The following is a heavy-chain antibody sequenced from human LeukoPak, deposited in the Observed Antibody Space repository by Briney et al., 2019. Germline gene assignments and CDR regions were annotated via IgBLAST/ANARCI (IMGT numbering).Heavy chain of an antibody. D-gene: IGHD6-19*01. J-gene: IGHJ4*02. V-gene: IGHV1-2*06. CDR3: ARDRRASSGWQALN. CDR2: INPNSGGT. CDR1: GYTFTSYG. Sequence: GASVKVSCKASGYTFTSYGIIWVRQAPGQGLEWMGRINPNSGGTNYAQKFQGRVTMTRDTSISTAYMELSRLRSDDTAVYYCARDRRASSGWQALNWGQGTLVTVSS.